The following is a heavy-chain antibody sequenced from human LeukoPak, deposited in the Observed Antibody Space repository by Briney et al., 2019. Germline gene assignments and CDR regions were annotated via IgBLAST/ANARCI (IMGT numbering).Heavy chain of an antibody. D-gene: IGHD3-3*01. CDR2: IKSKTDGGTT. V-gene: IGHV3-15*01. J-gene: IGHJ4*02. Sequence: GGSLRLSCAASGFTFSNAWMSWVRQAPGKGLEWVGRIKSKTDGGTTDYAAPVKGRFTISRDDSKNTLYLQMNSLRAEDTAVYYCAKNHLARILEWSSGDYWGQGTLVTVSS. CDR3: AKNHLARILEWSSGDY. CDR1: GFTFSNAW.